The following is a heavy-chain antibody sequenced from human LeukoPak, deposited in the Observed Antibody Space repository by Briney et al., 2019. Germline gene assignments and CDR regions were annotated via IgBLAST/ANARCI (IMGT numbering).Heavy chain of an antibody. CDR1: GYTFTSYY. J-gene: IGHJ4*02. Sequence: ASVKVSCKASGYTFTSYYMHWVRQAPGQGLEWMGIINPSGGSTSYAQKFQGRVTMTRDTSTSTVYMELSSLRSEDTAVYYCARDQAVEAGNAYFDYWGQGTLVTVSS. CDR3: ARDQAVEAGNAYFDY. V-gene: IGHV1-46*01. CDR2: INPSGGST. D-gene: IGHD6-19*01.